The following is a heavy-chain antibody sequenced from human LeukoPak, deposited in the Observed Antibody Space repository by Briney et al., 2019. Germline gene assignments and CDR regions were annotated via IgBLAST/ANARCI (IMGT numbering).Heavy chain of an antibody. J-gene: IGHJ3*02. CDR3: ARGGVWKSPFDAFDI. CDR2: INHSGST. Sequence: PSETLSPTCAVYGGSFSGYYWSWIRQPPGKGLEWIGEINHSGSTNYNPSLKSRVTISVDTSKNQFSLKLSSVTAADTAVYYCARGGVWKSPFDAFDIWGQGTMVTVSS. D-gene: IGHD3-16*01. V-gene: IGHV4-34*01. CDR1: GGSFSGYY.